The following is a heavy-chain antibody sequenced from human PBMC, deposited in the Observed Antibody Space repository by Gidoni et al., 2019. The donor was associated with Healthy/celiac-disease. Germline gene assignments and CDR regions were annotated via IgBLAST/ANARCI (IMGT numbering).Heavy chain of an antibody. V-gene: IGHV4-38-2*02. CDR2: IYHNGST. CDR3: ARDGSGSYYFDY. D-gene: IGHD1-26*01. J-gene: IGHJ4*02. Sequence: QVQLQESGPGLVRPSETLFLTCAVSGYSMSSGYSWGWLRPLPGKGLEWIGSIYHNGSTYYNPSLKSRVTISVDTSKNQFSLKLSSVTAADTAVYYCARDGSGSYYFDYWGQGTLVTVSS. CDR1: GYSMSSGYS.